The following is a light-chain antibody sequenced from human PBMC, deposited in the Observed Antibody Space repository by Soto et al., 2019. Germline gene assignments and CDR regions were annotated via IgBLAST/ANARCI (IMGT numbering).Light chain of an antibody. CDR1: SSDVGSYNY. V-gene: IGLV2-14*01. J-gene: IGLJ2*01. CDR3: ISYTTSSTHVV. CDR2: DVS. Sequence: QSVLTQPASVSGSPGQSITISCTGTSSDVGSYNYVSWYQQYPGKAPKLMIYDVSNRPSGVSYRFSVSKSGNTASLTISGLQAEDEADYYCISYTTSSTHVVFGGGTKLTVL.